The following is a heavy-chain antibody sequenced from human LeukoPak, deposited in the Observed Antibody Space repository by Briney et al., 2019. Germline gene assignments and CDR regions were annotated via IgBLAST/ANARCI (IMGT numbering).Heavy chain of an antibody. CDR3: AREYSNSRLFDY. V-gene: IGHV3-33*01. D-gene: IGHD4-11*01. J-gene: IGHJ4*02. CDR1: GFIFSSYG. Sequence: GTSLRLSCAASGFIFSSYGMHWVRQAPGKGLEWVAVIWYDGGDKYYADSVKGRFTISRDNSKNTLYPQMTSLRAEDTAVYYCAREYSNSRLFDYWGQGTLVTVSS. CDR2: IWYDGGDK.